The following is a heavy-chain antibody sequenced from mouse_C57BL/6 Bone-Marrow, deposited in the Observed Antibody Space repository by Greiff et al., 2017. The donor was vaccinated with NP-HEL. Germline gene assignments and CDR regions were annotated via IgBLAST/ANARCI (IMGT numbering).Heavy chain of an antibody. Sequence: VKLQESGAELARPGASVKLSCKASGYTFTSSGISWVKQRTGQGLEWIGEIYPRSGTTYYNEKFKGKATLTADKSSSTAYMELRSLTAEDSAVYFWARSEVRGRSYFDYWGQGTTLTVSS. J-gene: IGHJ2*01. V-gene: IGHV1-81*01. D-gene: IGHD1-1*01. CDR1: GYTFTSSG. CDR3: ARSEVRGRSYFDY. CDR2: IYPRSGTT.